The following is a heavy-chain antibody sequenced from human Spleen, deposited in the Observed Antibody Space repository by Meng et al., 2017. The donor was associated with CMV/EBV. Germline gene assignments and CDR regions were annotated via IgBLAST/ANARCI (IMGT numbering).Heavy chain of an antibody. V-gene: IGHV1-2*02. J-gene: IGHJ4*02. CDR1: GYTFTGYY. D-gene: IGHD1-14*01. CDR3: AREQRKLDY. CDR2: INPNSGGT. Sequence: ASVKVSCKASGYTFTGYYMHWVRQAPGQGLEWMGWINPNSGGTNFAQKFQGRVTMTSDTSISTAFMELTRLTSDDTAVYYCAREQRKLDYWGQGTLVTVSS.